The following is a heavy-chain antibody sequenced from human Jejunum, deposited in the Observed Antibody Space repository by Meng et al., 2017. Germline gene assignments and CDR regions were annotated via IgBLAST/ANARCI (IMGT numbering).Heavy chain of an antibody. V-gene: IGHV1-3*01. CDR2: INADSGNT. J-gene: IGHJ6*02. D-gene: IGHD5-24*01. Sequence: ASVKVPCKASGYPFSYYAMLRVRQAPAHTPEWMGWINADSGNTKYSRNSQSRVTITGDTSTNTVYMKLRSLRAEDTAIYYCARVEGDGYNYSYYYYGMDVWGQGTTVTVSS. CDR3: ARVEGDGYNYSYYYYGMDV. CDR1: GYPFSYYA.